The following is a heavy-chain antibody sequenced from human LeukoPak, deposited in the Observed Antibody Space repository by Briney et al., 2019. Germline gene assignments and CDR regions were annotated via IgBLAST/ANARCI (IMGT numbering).Heavy chain of an antibody. Sequence: PSETLSLTCAVSGDSISSSYWWNWVRQPPGKGLEWIGEIYHNGNTNYNPSLKSRVTISVDKSKNQFSLKLTSVTAADTAVYFCARGATGWAVGYWGQGTLVTVSS. V-gene: IGHV4-4*02. CDR1: GDSISSSYW. J-gene: IGHJ4*02. CDR2: IYHNGNT. CDR3: ARGATGWAVGY. D-gene: IGHD6-19*01.